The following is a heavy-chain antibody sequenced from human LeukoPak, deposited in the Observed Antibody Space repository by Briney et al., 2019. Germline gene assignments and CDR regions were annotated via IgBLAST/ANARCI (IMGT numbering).Heavy chain of an antibody. V-gene: IGHV3-11*04. CDR3: ARDAAMVWRGAFDY. J-gene: IGHJ4*02. Sequence: GGSLRLSCAASGFTFSDYYMTWIRQAPGKGLEWVSKISSSGSTIYYADSVKGRFTISRDNSKNTLYLQMNSLRAEDTAVYYCARDAAMVWRGAFDYWGQGTLVTVSS. CDR1: GFTFSDYY. CDR2: ISSSGSTI. D-gene: IGHD5-18*01.